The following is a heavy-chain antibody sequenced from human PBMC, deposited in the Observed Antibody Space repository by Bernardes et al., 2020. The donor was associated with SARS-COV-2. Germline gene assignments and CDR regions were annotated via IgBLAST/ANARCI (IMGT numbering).Heavy chain of an antibody. J-gene: IGHJ4*02. V-gene: IGHV4-61*09. CDR3: ARAEYYYGSSGMDFDY. CDR2: GHIWIGHIYTSGGT. CDR1: GGSLSSTGYY. D-gene: IGHD3-22*01. Sequence: SETLSLTCTVSGGSLSSTGYYWSWIRQPAGKRLEWIGHIWIGHIYTSGGTNYNPSLKSRVTISLDTSKNQFSLKLSSVTAADTAVYYCARAEYYYGSSGMDFDYWGQGTLVTVSS.